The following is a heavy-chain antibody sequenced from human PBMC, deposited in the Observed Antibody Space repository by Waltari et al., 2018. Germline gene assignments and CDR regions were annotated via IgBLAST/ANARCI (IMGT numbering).Heavy chain of an antibody. CDR1: GFSSGRYG. V-gene: IGHV3-33*01. J-gene: IGHJ4*02. CDR3: ARERGYGSGSYTDY. CDR2: IWYDGSNK. Sequence: QVQLVVSGGGVVQPGRSLRPSGAAFGFSSGRYGVHWVRQASGKGLEWVAVIWYDGSNKYYADSVQGRFTISRDNSKNTLYLQMNSLRAEDTAVYYCARERGYGSGSYTDYWGQGTLVTVSS. D-gene: IGHD3-10*01.